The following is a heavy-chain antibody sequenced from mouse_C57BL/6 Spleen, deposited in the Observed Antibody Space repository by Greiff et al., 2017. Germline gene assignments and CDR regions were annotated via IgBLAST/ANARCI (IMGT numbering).Heavy chain of an antibody. CDR3: ARWVVTTGDYYAMDY. Sequence: VQLQPSWAELARPGASVQMSCKASGYTFTSYTMHWVKPRPGQGLEWIGYINPSSGYTKYNQKFKDKATLTADKSSSTAYMQLSSLTSEDSAVYYCARWVVTTGDYYAMDYWGQGTSVTVSS. J-gene: IGHJ4*01. CDR2: INPSSGYT. D-gene: IGHD2-2*01. CDR1: GYTFTSYT. V-gene: IGHV1-4*01.